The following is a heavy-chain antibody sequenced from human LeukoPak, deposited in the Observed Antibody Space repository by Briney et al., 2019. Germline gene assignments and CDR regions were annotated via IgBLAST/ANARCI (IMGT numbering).Heavy chain of an antibody. V-gene: IGHV3-48*04. Sequence: GGSLRLSCTTSKFNFNSYGMTWVRQAPGKGLEWVSYISSSGSTIYYADSVKGRFTISRDNAKNSLYLQMNSLRAEDTAVYYCASPIRAQLWPPDYWGQGTLVTVSS. CDR2: ISSSGSTI. J-gene: IGHJ4*02. D-gene: IGHD5-18*01. CDR1: KFNFNSYG. CDR3: ASPIRAQLWPPDY.